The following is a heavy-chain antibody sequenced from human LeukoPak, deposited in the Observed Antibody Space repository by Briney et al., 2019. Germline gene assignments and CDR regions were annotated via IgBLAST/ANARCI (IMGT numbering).Heavy chain of an antibody. CDR3: AKEGVGYDFWSGLDWFDP. Sequence: PGGFLRLSCAASGFTFSSYAMSWVRQAPGKGLEWVSAISGSGGSTYYADSVKGRSTISRDNSKNTLYLQMNSLRAEDTAVYYCAKEGVGYDFWSGLDWFDPWGQGTLVTVSS. D-gene: IGHD3-3*01. CDR1: GFTFSSYA. CDR2: ISGSGGST. J-gene: IGHJ5*02. V-gene: IGHV3-23*01.